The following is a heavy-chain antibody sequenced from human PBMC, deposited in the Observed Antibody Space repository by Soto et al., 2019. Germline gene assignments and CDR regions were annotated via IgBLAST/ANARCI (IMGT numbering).Heavy chain of an antibody. Sequence: GGSLRLSCAASGFTFSSYAMSWVRQAPGKGLEWVSAISGSGGSTYYADSVKGRFTISRDNSKNTLYLQMNSLRAEDTAVYYCAKGYNWNTRGAYFDYWGQGTLVTVSS. CDR2: ISGSGGST. J-gene: IGHJ4*02. CDR1: GFTFSSYA. V-gene: IGHV3-23*01. CDR3: AKGYNWNTRGAYFDY. D-gene: IGHD1-20*01.